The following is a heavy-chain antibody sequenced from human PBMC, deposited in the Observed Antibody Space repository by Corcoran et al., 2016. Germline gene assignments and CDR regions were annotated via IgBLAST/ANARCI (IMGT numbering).Heavy chain of an antibody. D-gene: IGHD2-2*01. V-gene: IGHV3-7*04. CDR2: IKQDGGEK. J-gene: IGHJ6*02. CDR1: GFTFSGYW. CDR3: AMDNGWSCSTTCCHYYYYGMDF. Sequence: EVQLVESGGGLVQPGGSLRLSCAASGFTFSGYWMSWVRQAPGKGLEWVANIKQDGGEKYYVDSVRGRFTISRDNAKNSLYRQMNSLRAEDTSLYYCAMDNGWSCSTTCCHYYYYGMDFWGQGTTVTVSS.